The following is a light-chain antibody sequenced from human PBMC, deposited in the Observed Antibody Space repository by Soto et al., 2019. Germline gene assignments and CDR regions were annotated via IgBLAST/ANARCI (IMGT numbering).Light chain of an antibody. V-gene: IGKV3-15*01. CDR3: QHYNNWPLT. J-gene: IGKJ1*01. Sequence: EIVLTQSPAILSVSPGERASLSCRASQSVSSNLAWYQQSPGQAPRLLIYGASSRAAGIPARFSGTGSGTEFTLTISSLQSEDFALYYCQHYNNWPLTFGQGTKVDI. CDR2: GAS. CDR1: QSVSSN.